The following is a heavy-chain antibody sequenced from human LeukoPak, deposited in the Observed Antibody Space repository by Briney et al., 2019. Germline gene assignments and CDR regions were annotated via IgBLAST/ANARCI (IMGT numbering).Heavy chain of an antibody. V-gene: IGHV3-30-3*01. Sequence: PGGSLRLSCAASGFTFSSYAMHWVRQAPGKGLEWVAVVSYDGSNKYYADSVKGRFTISRDNSKNTLYLQMNSLRAEDTAVYYCASTTVTTDAFDIWGQGTMVTVSS. J-gene: IGHJ3*02. CDR3: ASTTVTTDAFDI. CDR1: GFTFSSYA. D-gene: IGHD4-17*01. CDR2: VSYDGSNK.